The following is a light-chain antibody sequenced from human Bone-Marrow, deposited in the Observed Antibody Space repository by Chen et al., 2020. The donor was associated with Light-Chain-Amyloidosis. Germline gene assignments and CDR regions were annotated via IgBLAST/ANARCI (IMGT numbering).Light chain of an antibody. V-gene: IGLV3-21*02. CDR1: NIGSTS. Sequence: SYVLTQPSSVSVAPGQTATIACWGNNIGSTSVHWYQQTPGQAPLLVVYDDSDRPSGIPERLSGSNSGNTATLNNNRVEAGDEADYYCQVWDRSSDRPVFGGGTKLTVL. J-gene: IGLJ3*02. CDR3: QVWDRSSDRPV. CDR2: DDS.